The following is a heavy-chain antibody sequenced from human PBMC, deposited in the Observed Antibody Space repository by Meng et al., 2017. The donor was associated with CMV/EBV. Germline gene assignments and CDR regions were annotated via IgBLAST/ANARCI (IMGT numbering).Heavy chain of an antibody. CDR1: GFTFSSYA. CDR3: AKDPKDQYCSSTSCYGSPIYYFDY. D-gene: IGHD2-2*01. V-gene: IGHV3-23*01. Sequence: GGSLRLSCAASGFTFSSYAMSWVRQAPGKGLEWVSAISGSGGSTYYADSVKGRFTISRDNFKNTLYLQMNSLRAEDTAVYYCAKDPKDQYCSSTSCYGSPIYYFDYWGQGTLVTVSS. J-gene: IGHJ4*02. CDR2: ISGSGGST.